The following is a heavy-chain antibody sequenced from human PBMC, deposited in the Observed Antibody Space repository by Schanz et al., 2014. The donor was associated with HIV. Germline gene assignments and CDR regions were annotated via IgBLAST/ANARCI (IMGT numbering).Heavy chain of an antibody. Sequence: EVQLLESGGGLVQPGGSLRLSCAASGFTFSNYAMTWVRQAPGKGLEWVSVMTTNERIYYAESVKGRFTISRDTSRKTLYLQMSSLRAEETAVYYCSRVGGWGAFDFWGQGTMLTVSS. CDR3: SRVGGWGAFDF. CDR2: MTTNERI. J-gene: IGHJ3*01. V-gene: IGHV3-23*01. CDR1: GFTFSNYA. D-gene: IGHD3-10*01.